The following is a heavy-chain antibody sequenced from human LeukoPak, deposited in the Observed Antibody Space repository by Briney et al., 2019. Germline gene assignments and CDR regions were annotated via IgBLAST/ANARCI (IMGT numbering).Heavy chain of an antibody. J-gene: IGHJ4*02. CDR2: INPNRGGT. V-gene: IGHV1-2*02. CDR1: GFAFTAYY. CDR3: SRGPHWDPHFDF. Sequence: ASVKVSCKASGFAFTAYYMHWVRQAPGQRLEWMGWINPNRGGTNYAQKFQGRVIMTWDTSISTASMELSRLRSDDTAVYYCSRGPHWDPHFDFWGQGTLVTVSS. D-gene: IGHD7-27*01.